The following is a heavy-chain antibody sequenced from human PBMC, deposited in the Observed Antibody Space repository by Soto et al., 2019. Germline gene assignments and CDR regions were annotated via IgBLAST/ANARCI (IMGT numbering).Heavy chain of an antibody. CDR2: ITVGTGNT. CDR1: GFTFTSSS. D-gene: IGHD3-22*01. V-gene: IGHV1-58*01. CDR3: AAGDSSGYYGG. J-gene: IGHJ4*02. Sequence: QMQLVQSGPEVKKPGTSVKVSCKASGFTFTSSSVQWVRQARGQRLEWIGWITVGTGNTHYAQKFQERVTITRDMSTSTAYMELSNLRSEDTAVYYCAAGDSSGYYGGWGQGTQVTVSS.